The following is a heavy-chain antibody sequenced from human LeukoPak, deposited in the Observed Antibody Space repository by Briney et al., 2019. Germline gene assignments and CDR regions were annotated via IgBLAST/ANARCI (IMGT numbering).Heavy chain of an antibody. CDR1: GYTFTSCG. D-gene: IGHD3-10*01. J-gene: IGHJ4*02. CDR2: ISAYNGNT. Sequence: ASVKVSCKASGYTFTSCGISWARQAPGQGLEWMGWISAYNGNTNYVQKLQGRVTMTTDTSTSTAYMELRSLRSDDTAVYYCARDLDGSGSYYTDYWGQGTLVTVSS. CDR3: ARDLDGSGSYYTDY. V-gene: IGHV1-18*01.